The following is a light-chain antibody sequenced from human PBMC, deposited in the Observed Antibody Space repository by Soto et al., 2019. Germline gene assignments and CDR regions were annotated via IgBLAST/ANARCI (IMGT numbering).Light chain of an antibody. J-gene: IGKJ1*01. V-gene: IGKV1-5*01. Sequence: DIQLTQSPSTLSASVGDRVTITCRASQSVSSWLAWYQQKPGKAPKLLIFDVSNLESGVPSRFSGSGSGTELTLTSNSLHFDDFETYYCHQYDYCRTFGQGTKLEIK. CDR1: QSVSSW. CDR2: DVS. CDR3: HQYDYCRT.